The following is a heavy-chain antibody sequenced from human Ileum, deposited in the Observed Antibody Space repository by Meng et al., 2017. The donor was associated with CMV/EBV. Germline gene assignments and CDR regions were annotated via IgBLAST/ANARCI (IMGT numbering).Heavy chain of an antibody. D-gene: IGHD3-9*01. CDR3: AKDRYFEPAHFDY. CDR2: IDIPGSST. Sequence: GESLKISCVASGFTFSSYEMNWVRQAPGMGLEWVSYIDIPGSSTKYTDSVKGRATISRDNSKNTLLLELNGLRAEDTAVYYCAKDRYFEPAHFDYWGQGTLVTVSS. V-gene: IGHV3-48*03. J-gene: IGHJ4*02. CDR1: GFTFSSYE.